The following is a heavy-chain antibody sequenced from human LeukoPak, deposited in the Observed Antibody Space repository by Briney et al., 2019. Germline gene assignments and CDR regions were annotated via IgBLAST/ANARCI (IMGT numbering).Heavy chain of an antibody. CDR3: ARIAKLWFGELLDTWDY. CDR2: INGDGSRT. D-gene: IGHD3-10*01. J-gene: IGHJ4*02. CDR1: GFTFSSYW. Sequence: GGSLRLSCAASGFTFSSYWMHWVRQAPGKGLVWVSRINGDGSRTNYADSVKGRFAISRDNAKNSLYLQMNSLRAEDTAVYYCARIAKLWFGELLDTWDYWGQGTLVTVSS. V-gene: IGHV3-74*01.